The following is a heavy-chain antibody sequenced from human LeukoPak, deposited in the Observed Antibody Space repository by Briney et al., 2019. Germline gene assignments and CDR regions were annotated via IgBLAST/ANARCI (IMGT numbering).Heavy chain of an antibody. CDR2: IIPILGIA. CDR3: ARDYGSGSYGYWFDP. J-gene: IGHJ5*02. V-gene: IGHV1-69*04. Sequence: SVKVSCKASGCTFSSYAISWVRQAPGQGLEWMGRIIPILGIANYAQKFQGRVTNTADKSTSTAYMELSSLRSEDTAVYYCARDYGSGSYGYWFDPWGQGTLVTVSS. D-gene: IGHD3-10*01. CDR1: GCTFSSYA.